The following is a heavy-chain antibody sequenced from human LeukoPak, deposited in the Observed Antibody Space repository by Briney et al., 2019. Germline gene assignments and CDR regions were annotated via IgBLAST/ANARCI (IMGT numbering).Heavy chain of an antibody. J-gene: IGHJ4*02. V-gene: IGHV1-2*02. Sequence: GASVKVSCKASGYTFTGYYMHWVRQAPGQGLEWMGWINPNSGGTNYAQKFQDRVTMTRDTSISTAYMELSRLRSDDTAVYYCARSTSKIFGVVIIDYWGQGTLVTVPS. CDR2: INPNSGGT. CDR3: ARSTSKIFGVVIIDY. CDR1: GYTFTGYY. D-gene: IGHD3-3*01.